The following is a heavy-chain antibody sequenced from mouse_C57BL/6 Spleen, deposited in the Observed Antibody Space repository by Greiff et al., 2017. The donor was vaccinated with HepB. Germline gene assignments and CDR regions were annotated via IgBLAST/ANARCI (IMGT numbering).Heavy chain of an antibody. CDR2: ISSSGST. V-gene: IGHV3-4*01. CDR1: GYSITNGNHW. CDR3: ARGHYYGSSSYAMDY. D-gene: IGHD1-1*01. Sequence: EVQLQQSGPALVKPSQTVSLTCTVTGYSITNGNHWWNWIRQVSGSKLEWIGYISSSGSTDSNPSLKSRISITRDTSKNQLFLQLNSVTTEDIATYYCARGHYYGSSSYAMDYWGQGTSVTVSS. J-gene: IGHJ4*01.